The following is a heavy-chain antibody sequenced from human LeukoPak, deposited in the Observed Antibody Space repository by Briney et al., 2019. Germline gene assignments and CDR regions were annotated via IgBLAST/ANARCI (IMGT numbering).Heavy chain of an antibody. D-gene: IGHD3-22*01. J-gene: IGHJ3*02. V-gene: IGHV3-23*01. CDR3: AKTSNTYYDPPFFAFDI. Sequence: PGGSLRLSCAASGFTFRSYVMHWVRQAPGKGLEWASGISGSGDRTYYADSVKGRFTISRDNSQNTLYLQMNSLRAGDTALYYCAKTSNTYYDPPFFAFDIWGQGTMVTVSS. CDR2: ISGSGDRT. CDR1: GFTFRSYV.